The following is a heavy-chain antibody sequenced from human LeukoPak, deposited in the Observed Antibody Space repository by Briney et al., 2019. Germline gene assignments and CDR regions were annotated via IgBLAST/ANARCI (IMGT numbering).Heavy chain of an antibody. CDR3: ARHARRWLQLSWFDP. D-gene: IGHD5-24*01. CDR1: GGSISSGGYS. V-gene: IGHV4-30-4*07. CDR2: IYYSGST. J-gene: IGHJ5*02. Sequence: SETLSLTCAVSGGSISSGGYSWSWIRQPPGKGLEWIGYIYYSGSTYYNPSLRSRVTISVDTSKNQFSLKLSSVTAADTAVYYCARHARRWLQLSWFDPWGQGTLVTVSS.